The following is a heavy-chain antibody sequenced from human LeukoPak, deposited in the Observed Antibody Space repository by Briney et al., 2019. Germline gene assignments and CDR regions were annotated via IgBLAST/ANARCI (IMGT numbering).Heavy chain of an antibody. CDR2: INHSGST. V-gene: IGHV4-39*07. CDR3: ARSPRRDGFPGHFDY. J-gene: IGHJ4*02. Sequence: PSETLSLTCTVSGGSISSSSYYWGWIRQPPGKGLEWIGEINHSGSTNYNPSLKSRVTISVDTSKNQFSLKLSSVTAADTAVYYCARSPRRDGFPGHFDYWGRGTLVTVSS. D-gene: IGHD5-12*01. CDR1: GGSISSSSYY.